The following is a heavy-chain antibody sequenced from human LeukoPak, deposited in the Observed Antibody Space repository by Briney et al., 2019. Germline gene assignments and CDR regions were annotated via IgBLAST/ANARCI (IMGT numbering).Heavy chain of an antibody. V-gene: IGHV4-38-2*02. D-gene: IGHD5-18*01. Sequence: SETLSLTCTVSGYSISSGYYWGWIRRPPGKGLEWIGSIYHSGSTYYNPSLKSRVTISVDTSKNQFSLKLSSVTAADTAVYYCAREGTAMVVYFDYWGQGTLVTVSS. CDR3: AREGTAMVVYFDY. CDR1: GYSISSGYY. J-gene: IGHJ4*02. CDR2: IYHSGST.